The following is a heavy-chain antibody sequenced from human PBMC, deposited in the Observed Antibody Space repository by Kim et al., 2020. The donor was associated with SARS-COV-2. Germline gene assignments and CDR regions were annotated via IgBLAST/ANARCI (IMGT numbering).Heavy chain of an antibody. J-gene: IGHJ6*02. CDR1: GFTFSDYY. CDR3: ARVGYDYVWGSYRDYYYYYGMDV. CDR2: ISSSSSYT. V-gene: IGHV3-11*05. Sequence: GGSLRLSCAASGFTFSDYYMSWIRQAPGKGLEWVSYISSSSSYTNYADSVKGLFTIPRDNAKKSLYLQMNSLRAEDMAVYYCARVGYDYVWGSYRDYYYYYGMDVWGQGTTVTVSS. D-gene: IGHD3-16*02.